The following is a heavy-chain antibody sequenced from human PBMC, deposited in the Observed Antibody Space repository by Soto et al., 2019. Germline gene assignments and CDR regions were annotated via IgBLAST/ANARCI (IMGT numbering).Heavy chain of an antibody. D-gene: IGHD6-13*01. CDR1: GGTFSSYA. Sequence: VKVSCKASGGTFSSYAISWVRQAPGQGLEWMGGIIPIFGTANYAQKFQGRVTITADESTSTAYMELSSLRSEDTAVYYCARDPGSSSWHPNGYYYYGMDVWGQGTTVTVSS. CDR2: IIPIFGTA. J-gene: IGHJ6*02. V-gene: IGHV1-69*13. CDR3: ARDPGSSSWHPNGYYYYGMDV.